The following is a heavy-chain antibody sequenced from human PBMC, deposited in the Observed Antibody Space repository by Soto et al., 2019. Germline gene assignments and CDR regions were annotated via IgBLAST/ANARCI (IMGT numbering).Heavy chain of an antibody. CDR3: ARGVAARPGYYYGLDV. V-gene: IGHV4-4*07. CDR2: IYTSGST. Sequence: SETLSLTCTVSSGSISSYYWSWIRQPAGKGLEWIGRIYTSGSTNYNPSLKSRVTMSVDTSKSQFSLKLSSVTAADTAVYYCARGVAARPGYYYGLDVWGQGTTVTVSS. CDR1: SGSISSYY. D-gene: IGHD6-6*01. J-gene: IGHJ6*02.